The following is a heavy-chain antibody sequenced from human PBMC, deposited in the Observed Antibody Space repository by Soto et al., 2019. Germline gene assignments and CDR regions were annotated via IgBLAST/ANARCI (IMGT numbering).Heavy chain of an antibody. Sequence: ASVKVSCKASGYTFTSYGISWVRQAPGQGLEWMGWISAYNGNTNYAQKLQGRVTMTTDTSTSTAYMELRSLRSDDTAVYYCAREQIAAAHRGYYYYYYMDVWGKGTTVTVSS. J-gene: IGHJ6*03. D-gene: IGHD6-13*01. CDR1: GYTFTSYG. CDR2: ISAYNGNT. V-gene: IGHV1-18*01. CDR3: AREQIAAAHRGYYYYYYMDV.